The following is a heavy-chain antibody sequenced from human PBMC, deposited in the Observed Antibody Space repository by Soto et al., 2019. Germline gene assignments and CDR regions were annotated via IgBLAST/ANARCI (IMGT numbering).Heavy chain of an antibody. J-gene: IGHJ4*02. CDR1: GGSISSSSYY. CDR2: IYYSGST. Sequence: SETLSLTCTVSGGSISSSSYYWGWIRQPPGKGLEWIGSIYYSGSTYYNPSLKSRVTISVDTSRNQFSLKLSSVTAADTAVYYCARRLGVSSGWYREKYYFDYWGQGTLVTGSS. CDR3: ARRLGVSSGWYREKYYFDY. D-gene: IGHD6-13*01. V-gene: IGHV4-39*01.